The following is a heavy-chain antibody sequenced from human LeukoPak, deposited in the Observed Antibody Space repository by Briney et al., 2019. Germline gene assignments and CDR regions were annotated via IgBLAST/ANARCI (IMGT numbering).Heavy chain of an antibody. J-gene: IGHJ5*02. CDR2: IRSKANSYAT. CDR1: GFTFSGSA. D-gene: IGHD2-21*02. CDR3: TSPTSYCGGDCDWFDP. V-gene: IGHV3-73*01. Sequence: GGSLKLSCAASGFTFSGSAMHWVRQASGKGLEWVGRIRSKANSYATAYAASMKGRFTISRDDSKNTAYPQMNSLKTEDTAVYYCTSPTSYCGGDCDWFDPWGQGTLVTVSS.